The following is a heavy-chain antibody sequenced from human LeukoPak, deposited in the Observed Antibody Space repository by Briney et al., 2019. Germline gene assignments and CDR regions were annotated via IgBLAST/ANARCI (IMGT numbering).Heavy chain of an antibody. CDR2: ISGSGVST. Sequence: PGGSLRPSCAASGITFSSYATSWLRQAPGKGLEWVSAISGSGVSTYYADSVKGRFTISRDHSKNTLYLQMNSLRAGNTAIYYCAKEYDNSGYYYVAYWGQGSLVTVSS. CDR1: GITFSSYA. CDR3: AKEYDNSGYYYVAY. V-gene: IGHV3-23*01. D-gene: IGHD3-22*01. J-gene: IGHJ4*02.